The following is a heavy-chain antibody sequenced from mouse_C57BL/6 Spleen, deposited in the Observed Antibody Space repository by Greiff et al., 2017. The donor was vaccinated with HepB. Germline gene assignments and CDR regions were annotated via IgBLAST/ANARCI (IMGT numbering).Heavy chain of an antibody. CDR1: GFNIKDDY. Sequence: VQLQQSGAELVRPGASVKLSCTASGFNIKDDYMHWVKQRPEQGLEWIGWIDPENGDTEYASKFQGKATITAETSSNTANLQLSSLTSEDTAVYYCTTSDSSGPAWFAYWGQGTLVTVSA. D-gene: IGHD3-2*02. CDR2: IDPENGDT. CDR3: TTSDSSGPAWFAY. V-gene: IGHV14-4*01. J-gene: IGHJ3*01.